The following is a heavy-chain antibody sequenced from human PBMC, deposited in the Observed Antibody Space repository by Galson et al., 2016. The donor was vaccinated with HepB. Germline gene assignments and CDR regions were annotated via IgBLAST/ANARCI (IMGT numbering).Heavy chain of an antibody. D-gene: IGHD4-17*01. CDR2: ISSSSTYI. J-gene: IGHJ6*02. Sequence: SLRLSCAASGFTFSSQSMNWVRQAPGKGLEWVSSISSSSTYIYYADSVRGRFTISSDNAKNSVYLQMNSLRAEDTAVYYCARDLGDYRGMDVWGQGTTVTVPS. CDR1: GFTFSSQS. CDR3: ARDLGDYRGMDV. V-gene: IGHV3-21*01.